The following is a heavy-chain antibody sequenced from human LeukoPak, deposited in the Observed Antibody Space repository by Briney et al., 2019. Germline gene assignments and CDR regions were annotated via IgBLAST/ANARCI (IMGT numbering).Heavy chain of an antibody. CDR3: ATWQWQEHDNFDI. V-gene: IGHV1-2*02. CDR1: GYTFTSYG. J-gene: IGHJ3*02. D-gene: IGHD6-19*01. CDR2: INPNRGDT. Sequence: ASVKVSCKASGYTFTSYGISWVRQAPGQGLEWMGWINPNRGDTNYAQKFQGRVTMTRDTSISTVYMELSRLRSDDTAVFYCATWQWQEHDNFDIWGQGTMVIVSS.